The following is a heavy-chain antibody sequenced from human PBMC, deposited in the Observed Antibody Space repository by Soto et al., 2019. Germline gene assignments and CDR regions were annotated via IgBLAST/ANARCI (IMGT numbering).Heavy chain of an antibody. J-gene: IGHJ4*02. CDR2: IYYSGNT. CDR3: ARHAASGSYHTDFDY. CDR1: GGSISSSSYY. D-gene: IGHD3-10*01. V-gene: IGHV4-39*01. Sequence: ETLSLTCAVSGGSISSSSYYWGWIRQPPGKGLEWIGSIYYSGNTYYNPSLKSRVTISVDTAKNQFSLKLSSVTAADTAVYYCARHAASGSYHTDFDYWGQGSLVTVS.